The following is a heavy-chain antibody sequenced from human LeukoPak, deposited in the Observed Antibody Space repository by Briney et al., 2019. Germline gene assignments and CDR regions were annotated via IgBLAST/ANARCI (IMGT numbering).Heavy chain of an antibody. V-gene: IGHV3-66*03. CDR1: GFTVRSNY. CDR2: LYSSGDT. J-gene: IGHJ4*02. CDR3: ARGLEYYDSSGYYPLFDY. D-gene: IGHD3-22*01. Sequence: QSGGSLRLSCAVSGFTVRSNYMAWVRQAPRKGLECVSILYSSGDTYYADSVQGRFTISRDNSKNTLYLQMNSLRAEDTAVYYCARGLEYYDSSGYYPLFDYWGQGTLVTVSS.